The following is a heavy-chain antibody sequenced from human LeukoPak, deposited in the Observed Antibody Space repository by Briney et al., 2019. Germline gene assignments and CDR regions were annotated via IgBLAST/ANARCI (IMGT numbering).Heavy chain of an antibody. J-gene: IGHJ4*02. CDR2: INPNTGGA. CDR3: ARGERYGVYDYFDY. Sequence: ASVKVSCKASGYIFTAHYIHWVRQAAGQGLEWMGQINPNTGGANYAQNFQGRVAMTRDTSISTAYMELSSLRSDDTAVYYCARGERYGVYDYFDYWGQGALVTVSS. D-gene: IGHD5/OR15-5a*01. CDR1: GYIFTAHY. V-gene: IGHV1-2*06.